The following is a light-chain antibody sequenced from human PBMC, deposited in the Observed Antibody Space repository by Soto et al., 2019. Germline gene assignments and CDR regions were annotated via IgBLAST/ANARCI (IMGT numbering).Light chain of an antibody. Sequence: QLVLTQSPSASASLGASVKFTCTLSSGHSDYAIAWHQQQPEKGPRYLRKLNSDGSHSTGDGIPDRFSGSSSGAERYLTVSSLQSEDEADYHCQAWGAGMVFGGGTKLTVL. CDR2: LNSDGSH. J-gene: IGLJ3*02. CDR1: SGHSDYA. V-gene: IGLV4-69*01. CDR3: QAWGAGMV.